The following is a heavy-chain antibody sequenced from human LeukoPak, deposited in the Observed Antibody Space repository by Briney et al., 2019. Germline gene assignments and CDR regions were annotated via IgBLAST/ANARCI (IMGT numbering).Heavy chain of an antibody. J-gene: IGHJ4*02. D-gene: IGHD4-11*01. CDR1: DGSFTGYF. CDR3: ARDPTTVMTVPWYFDT. CDR2: INHRGST. Sequence: SKTLSLTCAVYDGSFTGYFWNWIRQSPGKGLGWIGEINHRGSTNYNPSLKSRLTISVDTSKNQFSLRLTSVTAADTGVYFCARDPTTVMTVPWYFDTWGQGTLVTVSS. V-gene: IGHV4-34*01.